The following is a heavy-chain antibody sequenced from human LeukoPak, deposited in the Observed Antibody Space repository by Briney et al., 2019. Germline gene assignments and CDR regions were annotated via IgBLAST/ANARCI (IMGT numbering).Heavy chain of an antibody. CDR1: GYTFTTYA. D-gene: IGHD5-18*01. CDR2: INTNTGNP. V-gene: IGHV7-4-1*02. J-gene: IGHJ4*02. CDR3: AREVAIGRAAMEGLLH. Sequence: ASVKVSCKASGYTFTTYAMNWVRQAPGQGLEWMGWINTNTGNPAYAQGFTGRFAFSLDTSVSTAYLQISSLKADDTAVYYCAREVAIGRAAMEGLLHWGQGTLVTVSS.